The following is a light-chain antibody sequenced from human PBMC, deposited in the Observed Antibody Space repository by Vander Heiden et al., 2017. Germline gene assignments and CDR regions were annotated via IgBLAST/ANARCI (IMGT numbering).Light chain of an antibody. J-gene: IGLJ2*01. CDR2: QDG. V-gene: IGLV3-1*01. CDR3: QAWDGRNYVA. CDR1: KLGHKY. Sequence: SFELIQPPSVSVSPGQPASLTCSGDKLGHKYTCWYQQRPGQPPVLVIYQDGKRPAVIPGRFSGSNAGNTATLTISGTQDGDEADYYWQAWDGRNYVAFGGGTKLTVL.